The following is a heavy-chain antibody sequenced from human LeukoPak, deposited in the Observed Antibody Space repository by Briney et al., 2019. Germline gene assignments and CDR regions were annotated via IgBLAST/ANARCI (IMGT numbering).Heavy chain of an antibody. Sequence: PGGSLRLSCAASGFTSSSYAMPWVRQAPGKGLEWVAVISYDGSNKYYADSVKGRFTISRDNSKNTLYLQMNSLRAEDTAVYYCARDKGYYGSGENDYWGQGTLVTVSS. D-gene: IGHD3-10*01. V-gene: IGHV3-30-3*01. CDR3: ARDKGYYGSGENDY. J-gene: IGHJ4*02. CDR2: ISYDGSNK. CDR1: GFTSSSYA.